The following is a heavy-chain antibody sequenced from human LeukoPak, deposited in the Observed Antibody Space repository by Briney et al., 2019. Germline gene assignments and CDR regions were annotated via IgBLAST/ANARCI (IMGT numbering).Heavy chain of an antibody. D-gene: IGHD3-3*01. Sequence: PGGSLRLSCAASGFTFSSYWMSWVRQAPGKGLEWGANIKQDGSEKYYVDSVKGRFTISRDNAKNSLYLQMNSLRAEDTAVYYCARGDLPWTYYYYMDVWGKGTTVTVSS. CDR3: ARGDLPWTYYYYMDV. CDR2: IKQDGSEK. CDR1: GFTFSSYW. V-gene: IGHV3-7*04. J-gene: IGHJ6*03.